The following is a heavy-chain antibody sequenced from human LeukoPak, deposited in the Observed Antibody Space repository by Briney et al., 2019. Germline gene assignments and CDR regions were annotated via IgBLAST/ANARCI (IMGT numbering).Heavy chain of an antibody. CDR1: GGSFSGYY. Sequence: SGTLSLTCAVYGGSFSGYYWSWIRQPPGKGLEWIGEINHSGSTNYNPSLKSRVTISVDTSKNQFSLKLSSVTAADTAVYYCARPDSSSSWYYFDYWGQGTLITVSS. J-gene: IGHJ4*02. CDR3: ARPDSSSSWYYFDY. D-gene: IGHD6-13*01. V-gene: IGHV4-34*01. CDR2: INHSGST.